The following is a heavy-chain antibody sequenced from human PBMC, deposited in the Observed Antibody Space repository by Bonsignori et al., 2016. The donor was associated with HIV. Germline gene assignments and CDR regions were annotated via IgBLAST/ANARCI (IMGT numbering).Heavy chain of an antibody. V-gene: IGHV1-69*13. J-gene: IGHJ6*03. Sequence: SVKVSCKASGGTFSSYAISWVRQAPGQGLEWMGGIIPIFGTANYAQKFQGRVTITADESTSTAYMELSSLRSEDTAVYYCARGEDIVVVPAAPGGDYYYMDVWGKGTTVTVSS. D-gene: IGHD2-2*01. CDR3: ARGEDIVVVPAAPGGDYYYMDV. CDR2: IIPIFGTA. CDR1: GGTFSSYA.